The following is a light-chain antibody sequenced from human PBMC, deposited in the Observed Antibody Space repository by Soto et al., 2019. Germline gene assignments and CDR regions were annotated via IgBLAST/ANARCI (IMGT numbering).Light chain of an antibody. CDR3: AAWDDSLSGTYV. CDR1: SSNIGSNY. CDR2: RNN. V-gene: IGLV1-47*01. Sequence: QSVLTQPPSASGTPGQRVTISCSGSSSNIGSNYVYWYQQLPGTAPKLLIYRNNQRPSGVPDRFSGSKSGTSASLAISGLRSEDEADYYCAAWDDSLSGTYVFGNGTRSQS. J-gene: IGLJ1*01.